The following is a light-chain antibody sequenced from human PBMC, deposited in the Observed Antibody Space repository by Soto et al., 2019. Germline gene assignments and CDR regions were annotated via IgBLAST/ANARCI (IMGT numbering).Light chain of an antibody. Sequence: QSALTQPASVSGSPGQSITISCTGSSSDVGGYNFVSWYQHHPGKAPKLILYEVTTPPSGVSSRFSGSKSGNTASLTISGLQADDEANYYCSSYTTTNSPNVFGTGTKLTVL. CDR3: SSYTTTNSPNV. V-gene: IGLV2-14*01. CDR2: EVT. J-gene: IGLJ1*01. CDR1: SSDVGGYNF.